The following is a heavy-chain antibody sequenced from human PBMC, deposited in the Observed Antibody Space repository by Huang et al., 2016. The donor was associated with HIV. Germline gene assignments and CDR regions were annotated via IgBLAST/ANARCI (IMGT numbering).Heavy chain of an antibody. CDR1: GFTVSSNY. J-gene: IGHJ5*02. CDR3: ARGMVRGVTLNWFDP. V-gene: IGHV3-53*02. CDR2: IYSGGSP. Sequence: EVQLVETGGGLIQPGGSLRLSCAASGFTVSSNYMSWVRQAPGKGLGCVSVIYSGGSPYDADSVKGRFTISRDNSKNTLYLQMNSLRAEDTAVYYCARGMVRGVTLNWFDPWGQGTLVTVSS. D-gene: IGHD3-10*01.